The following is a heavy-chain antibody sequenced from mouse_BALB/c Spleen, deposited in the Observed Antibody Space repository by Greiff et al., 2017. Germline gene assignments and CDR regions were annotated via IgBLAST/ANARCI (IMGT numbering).Heavy chain of an antibody. CDR2: ISDGGSYT. V-gene: IGHV5-4*02. Sequence: DVHLVESGGGLVKPGGSLKLSCAASGFTFSDYYMYWVRQTPEKRLEWVATISDGGSYTYYPDSVKGRFTISRDNAKNNLYLQMSSLKSEDTAMYYCARDGGYFDVWGAGTTVTVSS. J-gene: IGHJ1*01. CDR3: ARDGGYFDV. CDR1: GFTFSDYY.